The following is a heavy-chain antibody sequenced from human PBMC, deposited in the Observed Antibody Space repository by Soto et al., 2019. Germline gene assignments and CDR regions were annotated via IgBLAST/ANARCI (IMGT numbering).Heavy chain of an antibody. Sequence: QVQLVQSGAEVKKPGSSVKVSCKASGGTFSSYTISWVRQAPGQGLEWMGRIIPILGIANYAQKFQGRVTXSADKSTSTAYMELSSLRSEDTAVYYCASSSTSGDYWGQGTLVTVSS. D-gene: IGHD2-2*01. CDR1: GGTFSSYT. CDR3: ASSSTSGDY. J-gene: IGHJ4*02. V-gene: IGHV1-69*02. CDR2: IIPILGIA.